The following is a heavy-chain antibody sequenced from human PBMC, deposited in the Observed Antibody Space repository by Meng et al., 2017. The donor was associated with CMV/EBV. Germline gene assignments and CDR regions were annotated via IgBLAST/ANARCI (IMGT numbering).Heavy chain of an antibody. V-gene: IGHV3-66*02. CDR1: GFTVSSNY. J-gene: IGHJ4*02. CDR2: IYSGGST. CDR3: ARDGNYGGYGDGY. Sequence: GGSLRLSCAASGFTVSSNYMSWVRQAPGKGLEWVSVIYSGGSTYYADSVKGRFTISRDNSKNTLYLQMNSLRAEDTAVYYCARDGNYGGYGDGYWGQGTLVTVSS. D-gene: IGHD4-17*01.